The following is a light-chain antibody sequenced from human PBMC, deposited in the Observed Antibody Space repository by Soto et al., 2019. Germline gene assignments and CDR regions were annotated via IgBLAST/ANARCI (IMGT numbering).Light chain of an antibody. CDR2: GAS. Sequence: EIVLTQSPATLSLSPGERATLSCRASQSHSSSYLAWYQQKPGQAPRLLIYGASTRATGIPARFSGSGSGTDFSLTTSSLQPEDFAVYYCQQYNNWPRTFGQGTKVDIK. CDR3: QQYNNWPRT. J-gene: IGKJ1*01. V-gene: IGKV3D-7*01. CDR1: QSHSSSY.